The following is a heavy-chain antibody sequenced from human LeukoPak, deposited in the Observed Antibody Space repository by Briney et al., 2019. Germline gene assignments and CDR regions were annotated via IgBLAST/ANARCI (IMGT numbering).Heavy chain of an antibody. CDR1: GGSISSYY. J-gene: IGHJ3*02. CDR3: ARLRLRYDSNGNSTPYEAVDI. V-gene: IGHV4-4*07. Sequence: SETLSLTCTVSGGSISSYYWSWIRQPAGKGLEWIGRIYTSGSTNYNPSLKSRVTMSVDTSKNQFSLRLSSVTAADTAVYFCARLRLRYDSNGNSTPYEAVDIWGQGTVVTVSS. D-gene: IGHD3-22*01. CDR2: IYTSGST.